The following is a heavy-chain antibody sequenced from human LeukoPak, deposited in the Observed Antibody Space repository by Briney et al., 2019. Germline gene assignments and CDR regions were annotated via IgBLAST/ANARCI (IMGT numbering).Heavy chain of an antibody. Sequence: SVKVSCKASGCTFTSYAISWVRQAPGQGLEWMGRIIPIFGTANYAQKFQGRVTITADESTSTAYMELSSLRSEDTAVYYCARAGSSWVYFDYWGQGTLVTVSS. D-gene: IGHD6-13*01. J-gene: IGHJ4*02. V-gene: IGHV1-69*13. CDR3: ARAGSSWVYFDY. CDR2: IIPIFGTA. CDR1: GCTFTSYA.